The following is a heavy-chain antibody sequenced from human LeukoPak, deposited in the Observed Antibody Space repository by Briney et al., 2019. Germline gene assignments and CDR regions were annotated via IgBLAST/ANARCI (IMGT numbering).Heavy chain of an antibody. V-gene: IGHV1-18*01. CDR1: GYTFTSYG. CDR2: ISAYNGNT. CDR3: ARDVGRSYDLDY. J-gene: IGHJ4*02. Sequence: ASVKVSCKASGYTFTSYGISWVRQAPGQGLDRMGWISAYNGNTDYAQSLQGRVTMTIDTSTSTVYMELRSLRSDDTAVYYCARDVGRSYDLDYWGQGTLVTVSS. D-gene: IGHD3-16*01.